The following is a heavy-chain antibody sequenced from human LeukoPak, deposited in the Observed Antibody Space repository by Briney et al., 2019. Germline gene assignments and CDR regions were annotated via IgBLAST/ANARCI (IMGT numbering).Heavy chain of an antibody. V-gene: IGHV1-69*10. D-gene: IGHD2-2*01. CDR2: IIPICGIA. J-gene: IGHJ6*02. CDR1: GGSFTSYA. CDR3: ASRYCSSTSCYQGSYYYYGMAV. Sequence: GASVKVSCKASGGSFTSYAISWVRQAPGQGREWMGGIIPICGIANYAQKFQGRVTITAHKSTSTAYMELRSLSSEDTAVYYCASRYCSSTSCYQGSYYYYGMAVWGQGATVTVSS.